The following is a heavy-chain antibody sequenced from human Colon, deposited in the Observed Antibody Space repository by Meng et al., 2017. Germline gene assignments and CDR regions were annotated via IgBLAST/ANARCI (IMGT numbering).Heavy chain of an antibody. V-gene: IGHV5-51*01. D-gene: IGHD2-2*01. CDR1: GYSFINFW. J-gene: IGHJ4*02. Sequence: GESLKISCKGSGYSFINFWIGWVRQMPGKGLEWMGIIYPGDSDTRYSPSFQGQVTISVDKSINTAYLQWGSLKASDTAMYYCARHSTDDPRSNFDYWGQGALVTVSS. CDR2: IYPGDSDT. CDR3: ARHSTDDPRSNFDY.